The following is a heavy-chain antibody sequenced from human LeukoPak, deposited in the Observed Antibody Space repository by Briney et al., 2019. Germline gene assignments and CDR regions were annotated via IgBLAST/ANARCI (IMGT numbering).Heavy chain of an antibody. J-gene: IGHJ5*02. CDR2: ISSSSSTI. Sequence: GGSLRLSCAASGFTFNCYSMVWVRQPREEGREWVSYISSSSSTIYYADSVKGRFTISRDNAKNSLYLQMNSLRAEDTAVYYCARDPLGAGWFDPWGQGTLVTVSS. CDR1: GFTFNCYS. V-gene: IGHV3-48*01. D-gene: IGHD1-26*01. CDR3: ARDPLGAGWFDP.